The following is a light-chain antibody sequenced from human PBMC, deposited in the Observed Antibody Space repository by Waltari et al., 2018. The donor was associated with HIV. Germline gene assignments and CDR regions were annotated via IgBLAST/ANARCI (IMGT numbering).Light chain of an antibody. Sequence: EIVLTKSPATLSLSPGERATLSCRASQSVSSYFAWYQQKAGQAPRLLIYDASNRATVIPARFSGSGSGTDFTLTISRLEPEDFAVYYCQQRSNWAVTFGGGTKVEIK. CDR1: QSVSSY. CDR3: QQRSNWAVT. CDR2: DAS. J-gene: IGKJ4*01. V-gene: IGKV3-11*01.